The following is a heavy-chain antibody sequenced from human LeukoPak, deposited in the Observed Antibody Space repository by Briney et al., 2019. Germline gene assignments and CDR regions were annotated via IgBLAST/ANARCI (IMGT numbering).Heavy chain of an antibody. V-gene: IGHV1-2*02. D-gene: IGHD5-18*01. CDR2: INPNSGGT. Sequence: ASVKVSFKASGYTFTGYYMHWVRQAPGQGLEWMGWINPNSGGTNYAQKFQGRVTMTRDTSISTAYMELSRLRSDDTAVYYCARVRTRYSYGYNYWGQGTLVTVSS. CDR1: GYTFTGYY. J-gene: IGHJ4*02. CDR3: ARVRTRYSYGYNY.